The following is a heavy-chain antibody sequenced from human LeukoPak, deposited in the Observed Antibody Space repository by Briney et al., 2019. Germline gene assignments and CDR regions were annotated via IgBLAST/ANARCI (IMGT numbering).Heavy chain of an antibody. J-gene: IGHJ4*02. Sequence: SVKVSCKASGGIFSSYAISWMRQAPGQGLEWMGGIIPIFGTANYAQKFQGRVTITADKSTSTAYMELSSLRSEDTAVYYCARNPPYYANFDYWGQGTLVTVSS. V-gene: IGHV1-69*06. CDR3: ARNPPYYANFDY. D-gene: IGHD2-2*01. CDR1: GGIFSSYA. CDR2: IIPIFGTA.